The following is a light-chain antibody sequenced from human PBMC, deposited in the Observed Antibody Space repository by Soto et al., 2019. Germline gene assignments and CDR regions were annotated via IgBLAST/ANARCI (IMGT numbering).Light chain of an antibody. CDR2: EDN. Sequence: NFMLTQPHSVSESPGKTVTISCTRSSGSIASNYVQWYQQRPGSSPTTVIYEDNQRPSGVPDRFSGSIDSSSNSASLTISGLKTEDEADYYCQSYDSSPQWVFGGGTKVTVL. CDR1: SGSIASNY. CDR3: QSYDSSPQWV. J-gene: IGLJ2*01. V-gene: IGLV6-57*01.